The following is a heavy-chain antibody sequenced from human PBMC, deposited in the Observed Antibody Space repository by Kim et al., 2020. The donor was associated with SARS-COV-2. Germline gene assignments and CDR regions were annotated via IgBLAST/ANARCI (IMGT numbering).Heavy chain of an antibody. CDR1: GFTFSSYA. V-gene: IGHV3-23*01. J-gene: IGHJ6*02. D-gene: IGHD2-15*01. CDR2: ISGSGGST. CDR3: ANLDIVVVVAPYGMDV. Sequence: GGSLRLSCAASGFTFSSYAMSWVRQAPGKGLEWVSAISGSGGSTYYADSVKGRFTISRDNSKNTLYLQMNSLRAEDTAVYYCANLDIVVVVAPYGMDVWGQGTTVTVSS.